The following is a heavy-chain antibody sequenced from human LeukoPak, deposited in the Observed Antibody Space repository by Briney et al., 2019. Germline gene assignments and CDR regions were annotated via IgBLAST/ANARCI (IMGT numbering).Heavy chain of an antibody. CDR1: GFTFSDYY. V-gene: IGHV3-11*01. Sequence: PGGSLRLSCAASGFTFSDYYMSWVRQAPGKGLEWVSSFTGSDGNIHYADSVKGRFTLTRDSSKETMYLQMISLRADDTAIYYCAAGGGNTFNPWGQGILVTVSS. D-gene: IGHD1/OR15-1a*01. CDR3: AAGGGNTFNP. CDR2: FTGSDGNI. J-gene: IGHJ5*02.